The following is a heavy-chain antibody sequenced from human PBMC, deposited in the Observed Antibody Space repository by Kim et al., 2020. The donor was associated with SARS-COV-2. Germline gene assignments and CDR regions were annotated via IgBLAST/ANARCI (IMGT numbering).Heavy chain of an antibody. D-gene: IGHD3-10*01. Sequence: SETLSLTCAVSGESFSGHFWSWIRQSPGKGLEWIGQINHSGTTKYNPSFESRVTLSVDTTKSRFSLNLSSVTAADTGVFYCARGGYYGSGDFFDYWGQGTQVAVYS. J-gene: IGHJ4*02. V-gene: IGHV4-34*01. CDR3: ARGGYYGSGDFFDY. CDR2: INHSGTT. CDR1: GESFSGHF.